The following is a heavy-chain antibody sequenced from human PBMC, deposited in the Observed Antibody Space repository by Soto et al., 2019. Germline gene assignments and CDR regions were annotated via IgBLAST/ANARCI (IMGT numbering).Heavy chain of an antibody. V-gene: IGHV4-59*01. D-gene: IGHD5-18*01. Sequence: PSETLSLTCTVSGGSISSYYWSWIRQPPGKGLEWIGYIYYSGSTNYNPSLKSRVTISVDTSKNQFSLKLSSVTAADTAVYYCARDCNGGYSSTENYFDYWGQGTLVTVSS. J-gene: IGHJ4*02. CDR2: IYYSGST. CDR3: ARDCNGGYSSTENYFDY. CDR1: GGSISSYY.